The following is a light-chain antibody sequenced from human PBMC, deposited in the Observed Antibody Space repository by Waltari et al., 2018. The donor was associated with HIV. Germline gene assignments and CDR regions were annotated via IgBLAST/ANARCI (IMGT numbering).Light chain of an antibody. CDR3: GGWDDNLDGWV. CDR1: SFNIGGNF. V-gene: IGLV1-51*02. J-gene: IGLJ3*02. CDR2: EDN. Sequence: QSVLTQPPSVSAAPGQKVSISCSGSSFNIGGNFVSWFQQFPGSTTKLLIYEDNQRPSRIPDRFSGSKSGTSATLGITGLQTGDEADYYCGGWDDNLDGWVFGGGTKLTVL.